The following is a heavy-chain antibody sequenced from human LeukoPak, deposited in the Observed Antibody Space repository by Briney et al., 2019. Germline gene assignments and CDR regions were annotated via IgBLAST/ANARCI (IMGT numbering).Heavy chain of an antibody. CDR2: IYTSGST. Sequence: PSQTLSLTCTVSGGSISSGSYYWRWIRQPAGKGMEWIGRIYTSGSTNYTPSLKSRVTISVDTSMNQFSLKLSSVTAADTAVYYCARGVYSGSYYYFDYWGQGTLVTVSS. D-gene: IGHD1-26*01. V-gene: IGHV4-61*02. CDR3: ARGVYSGSYYYFDY. J-gene: IGHJ4*02. CDR1: GGSISSGSYY.